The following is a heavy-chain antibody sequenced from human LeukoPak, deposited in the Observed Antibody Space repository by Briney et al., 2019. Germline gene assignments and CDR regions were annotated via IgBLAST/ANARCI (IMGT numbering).Heavy chain of an antibody. J-gene: IGHJ3*01. CDR1: GYTFTGYH. V-gene: IGHV1-2*06. CDR3: ARDRSDAFDF. CDR2: IYSNRVGT. Sequence: ASVQVTCKAFGYTFTGYHIHWVRQAPGQGLEWMGRIYSNRVGTNYAQKFQGRVTMTRDTSISTAYMELSRLRSDDTAVYYCARDRSDAFDFWGQGTMVTVSS.